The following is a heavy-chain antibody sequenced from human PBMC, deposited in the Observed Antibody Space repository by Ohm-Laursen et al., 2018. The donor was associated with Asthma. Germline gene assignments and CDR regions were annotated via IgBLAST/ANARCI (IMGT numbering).Heavy chain of an antibody. CDR1: GFTFSSYN. CDR3: AKDIRGDYYDSSGYYPPIY. V-gene: IGHV3-21*04. D-gene: IGHD3-22*01. J-gene: IGHJ4*02. Sequence: GSLRLSCTASGFTFSSYNMNWVRQAPGKGLEWVSSISSSSSYIYYADSVKGRFTISRDNARNSLYLQMNSLRAEDTAVYYCAKDIRGDYYDSSGYYPPIYWGQGTLVTVSS. CDR2: ISSSSSYI.